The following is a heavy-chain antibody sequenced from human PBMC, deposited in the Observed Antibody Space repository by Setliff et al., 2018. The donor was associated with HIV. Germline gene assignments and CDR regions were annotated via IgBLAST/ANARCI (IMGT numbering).Heavy chain of an antibody. CDR1: GFTFSDHY. V-gene: IGHV3-72*01. Sequence: PGGSLRLSCAASGFTFSDHYMDWARQAPGKGLEWVGRSTNKDNSYTRTYAESEKGRFTISIDDSKNSLYLQMNSRKSEDTSMYYGAREDRIVPATRDYYYFGMDVWGQGTTVTVSS. D-gene: IGHD1-26*01. CDR2: STNKDNSYTR. CDR3: AREDRIVPATRDYYYFGMDV. J-gene: IGHJ6*02.